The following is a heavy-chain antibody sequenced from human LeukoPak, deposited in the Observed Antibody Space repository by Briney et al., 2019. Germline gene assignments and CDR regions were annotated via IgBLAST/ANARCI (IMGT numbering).Heavy chain of an antibody. CDR3: ARGDRLRYFDWLLSDFDY. J-gene: IGHJ4*02. CDR1: GYTFTSYD. V-gene: IGHV1-8*01. Sequence: ASVKVSCKASGYTFTSYDINWVRQATGQGLEWMGWKNPNSGNTGYAQKFQGRVTMTRNTSISTAYMELSSLRSEDTAVYYCARGDRLRYFDWLLSDFDYWGQGTLVTVSS. D-gene: IGHD3-9*01. CDR2: KNPNSGNT.